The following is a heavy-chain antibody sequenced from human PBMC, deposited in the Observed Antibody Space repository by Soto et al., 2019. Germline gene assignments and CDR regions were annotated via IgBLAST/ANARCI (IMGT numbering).Heavy chain of an antibody. CDR1: GGTFNSYA. Sequence: GASVKVSCKASGGTFNSYAISWVRQAPGQGLEWMGGIIYIFGTANYAPKFQGRVTITAVESTSTAYMELSSLRSEDTAMFYCARSYDSSGYGAFDIWGQGTKVTVSS. V-gene: IGHV1-69*13. CDR3: ARSYDSSGYGAFDI. CDR2: IIYIFGTA. D-gene: IGHD3-22*01. J-gene: IGHJ3*02.